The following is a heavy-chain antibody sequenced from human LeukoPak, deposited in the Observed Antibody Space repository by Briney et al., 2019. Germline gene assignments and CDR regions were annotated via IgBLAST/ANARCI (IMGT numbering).Heavy chain of an antibody. D-gene: IGHD6-6*01. CDR3: AREASHPRPGWFDP. CDR1: GYSISSGYY. Sequence: SETLSLTCAVSGYSISSGYYWGWIRQPPGKGLEWIGSIYHSGSTYYNPSLKSRVTISVDTSKNQFSLKLSSVTAADTAVYYCAREASHPRPGWFDPWGQGTLVTVSS. J-gene: IGHJ5*02. CDR2: IYHSGST. V-gene: IGHV4-38-2*02.